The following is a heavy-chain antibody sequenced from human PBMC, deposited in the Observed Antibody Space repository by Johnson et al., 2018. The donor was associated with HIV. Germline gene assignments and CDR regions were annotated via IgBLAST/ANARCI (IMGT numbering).Heavy chain of an antibody. Sequence: QVQLVESGGGLIQPGGSLRLSCAASGFTVSSNYMSWVRQAPGKGLEWVAVISYDGSNKYYADSVKGRFTISSDNSKNTLYLQMNSLRAEDTAVYYCARDPVQGYSYGPTHDAFDIWGQGTMVTVSS. J-gene: IGHJ3*02. D-gene: IGHD5-18*01. CDR1: GFTVSSNY. CDR2: ISYDGSNK. CDR3: ARDPVQGYSYGPTHDAFDI. V-gene: IGHV3-30-3*01.